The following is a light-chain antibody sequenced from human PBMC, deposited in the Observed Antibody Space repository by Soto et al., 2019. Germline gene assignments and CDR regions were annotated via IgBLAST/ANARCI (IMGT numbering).Light chain of an antibody. CDR3: QQYDTLPYT. CDR1: QGISNY. Sequence: DIQMTQSPSSLSASVGDRVTITCQASQGISNYFSWYQQKPGKAPKLLINDASFLQVGVPSRFSGSGYGAHFTLTISSLQPEDVATYYCQQYDTLPYTFGQGTKLEIK. CDR2: DAS. J-gene: IGKJ2*01. V-gene: IGKV1-33*01.